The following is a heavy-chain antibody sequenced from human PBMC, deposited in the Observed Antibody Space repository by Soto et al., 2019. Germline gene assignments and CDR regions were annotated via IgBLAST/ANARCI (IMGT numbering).Heavy chain of an antibody. CDR1: GGSISHYY. CDR3: ARDRSTYGGGGTGEVKENWFDP. D-gene: IGHD2-8*01. V-gene: IGHV4-59*01. J-gene: IGHJ5*02. Sequence: SETLSLTCSVSGGSISHYYWSWIRQSPGKGLEWIGYAYYSGSTDYNPPLKSRVTMAVDTSKNQVSLKLNSVTTADTAVYYCARDRSTYGGGGTGEVKENWFDPWGPGTLVTVS. CDR2: AYYSGST.